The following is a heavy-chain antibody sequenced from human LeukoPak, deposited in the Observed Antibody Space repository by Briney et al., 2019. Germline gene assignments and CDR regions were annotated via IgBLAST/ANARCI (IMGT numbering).Heavy chain of an antibody. Sequence: SETLSLTCTVSGGSISSYYWSWIRQPPGKGLEWIGYIYYSGSTNYNPSLKSRVTISVDTSKKQFSLKLSSVTAADTAVYYCATQGYSSGWYMYYWGQGTLVTVSS. V-gene: IGHV4-59*08. CDR3: ATQGYSSGWYMYY. CDR2: IYYSGST. D-gene: IGHD6-19*01. CDR1: GGSISSYY. J-gene: IGHJ4*02.